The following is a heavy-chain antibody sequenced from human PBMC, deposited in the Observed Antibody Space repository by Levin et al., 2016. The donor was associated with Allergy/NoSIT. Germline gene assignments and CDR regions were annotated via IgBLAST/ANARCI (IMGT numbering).Heavy chain of an antibody. J-gene: IGHJ6*02. Sequence: GGSLRLSCAASGFPFSSYWMHWVRQAPGKGLVWVSRINSDGSSTNYADSVKGRFIISRDNSKNMLYLQMNSLRAEDTAIYYCAKEGESGGRQDMDVWGQGTTVTVSS. CDR3: AKEGESGGRQDMDV. D-gene: IGHD1-26*01. CDR2: INSDGSST. CDR1: GFPFSSYW. V-gene: IGHV3-74*01.